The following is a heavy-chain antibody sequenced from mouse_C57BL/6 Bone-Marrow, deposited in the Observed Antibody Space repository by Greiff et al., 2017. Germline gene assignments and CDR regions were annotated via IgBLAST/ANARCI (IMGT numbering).Heavy chain of an antibody. J-gene: IGHJ2*01. CDR3: AGGDDYYFDY. CDR1: GFTFSNYW. CDR2: IRLKSDNYAT. D-gene: IGHD2-4*01. Sequence: EVQLQESGGGLVQPGGSMKLSCVASGFTFSNYWMNWVRQSPETGLEWVSQIRLKSDNYATHYAESVKGRFTISRDDSKSSVYLQMNNLRAEDTGIYYCAGGDDYYFDYWGQGTTLTVSS. V-gene: IGHV6-3*01.